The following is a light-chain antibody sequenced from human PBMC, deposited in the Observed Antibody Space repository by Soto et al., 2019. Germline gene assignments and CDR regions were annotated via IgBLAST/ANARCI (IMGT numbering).Light chain of an antibody. V-gene: IGKV3-11*01. CDR1: QSVSSY. J-gene: IGKJ4*01. Sequence: EIVVTQSPSTLPVSPGERATLSCRASQSVSSYLAWYQQKPGQAPRLLIYDASNRATGIPARFSGSGSGTDFTLTISSLEPEDFELYYCQQRSNWPLTFGGGTKVDIK. CDR3: QQRSNWPLT. CDR2: DAS.